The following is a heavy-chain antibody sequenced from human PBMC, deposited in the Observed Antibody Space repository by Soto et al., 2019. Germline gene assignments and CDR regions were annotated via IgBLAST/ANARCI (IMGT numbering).Heavy chain of an antibody. D-gene: IGHD2-15*01. CDR1: GFTFSSYS. Sequence: GGSLRLSCAASGFTFSSYSMNWVRQAPGKGLEWVSYISSSSSTIYYADSVKGRFTISRDNAKNSLYLQMNSLRAEDTAVYYCARIGVAVVVAADAFDIWGQGTMVTVSS. CDR3: ARIGVAVVVAADAFDI. V-gene: IGHV3-48*01. CDR2: ISSSSSTI. J-gene: IGHJ3*02.